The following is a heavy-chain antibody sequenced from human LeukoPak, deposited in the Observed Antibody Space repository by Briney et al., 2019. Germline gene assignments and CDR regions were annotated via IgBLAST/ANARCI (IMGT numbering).Heavy chain of an antibody. D-gene: IGHD1-26*01. CDR2: IIPILGIA. Sequence: GSSVKVSCKASGGTFSSYTTSWVRQAPGQGLEWMGRIIPILGIANYAQKFQGRVTITADKSTSTAYMELSSLRSEDTAVYYCARDPAPRIESGSPQAWGQGTLVTVSS. CDR3: ARDPAPRIESGSPQA. CDR1: GGTFSSYT. V-gene: IGHV1-69*04. J-gene: IGHJ4*02.